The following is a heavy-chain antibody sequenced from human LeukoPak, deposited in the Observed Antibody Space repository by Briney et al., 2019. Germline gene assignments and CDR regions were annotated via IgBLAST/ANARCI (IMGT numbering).Heavy chain of an antibody. D-gene: IGHD5-18*01. CDR2: IYYRGST. Sequence: SETLSLTCTVSGGSISSSSYYWDWIRQPPGKGLEWIGSIYYRGSTYYNPSLKSRVTISVDTSKNQFSLKLASVTAADTAIYYCAKGAGGFSYYNWFDPWGQGTLVTVSS. V-gene: IGHV4-39*07. CDR3: AKGAGGFSYYNWFDP. CDR1: GGSISSSSYY. J-gene: IGHJ5*02.